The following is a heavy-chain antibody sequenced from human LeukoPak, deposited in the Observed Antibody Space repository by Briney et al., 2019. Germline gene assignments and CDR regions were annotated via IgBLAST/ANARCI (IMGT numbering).Heavy chain of an antibody. Sequence: SETLSLTCTVSCDSLSSCFWSWFRQPAGKGLEWIGRIYSSGSTNYNPSLKSRLTMSVDTSKNQFSLRLSSVTAADTAVYYCARVLGWAGFDYWGQGTLVTVSS. CDR3: ARVLGWAGFDY. D-gene: IGHD6-19*01. J-gene: IGHJ4*02. CDR2: IYSSGST. CDR1: CDSLSSCF. V-gene: IGHV4-4*07.